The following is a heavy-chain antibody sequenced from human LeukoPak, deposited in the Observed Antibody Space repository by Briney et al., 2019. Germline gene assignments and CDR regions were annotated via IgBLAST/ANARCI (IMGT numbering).Heavy chain of an antibody. Sequence: PSETLSLTCTVSGGSISSSSYYWGWIRQPPGKGLEWIGSIYYSGSTYYNPSLKSRVTILVDTSKNQFSLKLSSVTAADTAVYYCARPRPIIDYYDSSSYYDAFDIWGQGTMVTVSS. CDR3: ARPRPIIDYYDSSSYYDAFDI. CDR2: IYYSGST. J-gene: IGHJ3*02. D-gene: IGHD3-22*01. CDR1: GGSISSSSYY. V-gene: IGHV4-39*07.